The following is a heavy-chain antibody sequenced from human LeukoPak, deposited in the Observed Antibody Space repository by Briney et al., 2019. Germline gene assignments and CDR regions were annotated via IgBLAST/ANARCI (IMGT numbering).Heavy chain of an antibody. V-gene: IGHV4-59*12. CDR1: GGSISGYY. CDR3: ARGLTTVSSYNWFDP. D-gene: IGHD4-11*01. CDR2: IYYSGST. J-gene: IGHJ5*02. Sequence: SETLSLTCTVSGGSISGYYWSWIRQPPGKGLEWIGYIYYSGSTNYNPSLKSRVTISVDTSKNQFSLKLSSVTAADTAVYYCARGLTTVSSYNWFDPWGQGTLVTVSS.